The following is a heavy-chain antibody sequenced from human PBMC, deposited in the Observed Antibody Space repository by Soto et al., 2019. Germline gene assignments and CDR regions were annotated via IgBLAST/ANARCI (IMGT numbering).Heavy chain of an antibody. CDR1: GGSISSGGYY. D-gene: IGHD3-10*01. Sequence: PSETLSLTCTVSGGSISSGGYYWSRIRQHPGKGLEWIGYIYCSGSTYYNPSLRSRVTISVDTSNNQFSLKLSSVTAADTAVYYCAREKEVLWFGELFPPDAFDIWGQGTMVTVSS. CDR2: IYCSGST. V-gene: IGHV4-31*03. J-gene: IGHJ3*02. CDR3: AREKEVLWFGELFPPDAFDI.